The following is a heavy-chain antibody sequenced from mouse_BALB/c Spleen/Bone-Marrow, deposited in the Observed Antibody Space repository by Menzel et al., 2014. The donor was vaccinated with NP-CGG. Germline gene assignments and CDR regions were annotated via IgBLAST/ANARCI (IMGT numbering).Heavy chain of an antibody. CDR3: SREITRYAVDY. V-gene: IGHV1-54*01. CDR2: INPGSGGV. CDR1: GYAFTNYW. J-gene: IGHJ4*01. Sequence: QVQLKQSGAELVRPGTSVKVSCKASGYAFTNYWIEWVKQRPGQGLEWIGVINPGSGGVNYNEKFKGKATLTADKSSSTAYIQLSILTSDDSAVYFCSREITRYAVDYWGQGTSVTVSS. D-gene: IGHD2-4*01.